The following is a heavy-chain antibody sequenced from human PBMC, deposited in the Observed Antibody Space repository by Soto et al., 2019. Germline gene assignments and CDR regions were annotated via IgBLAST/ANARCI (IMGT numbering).Heavy chain of an antibody. D-gene: IGHD3-10*01. V-gene: IGHV1-18*01. CDR1: GYTFTNFG. CDR2: ISAYNGNT. CDR3: ARGGAPFGY. J-gene: IGHJ4*02. Sequence: QVQLVQSGAEVKKPGASVKVSCKASGYTFTNFGISWVRQAPGQGLEWMGWISAYNGNTNYAQKFQGRVTMTTDTSTSTASIEVRSLRFDDTSGSCSARGGAPFGYWGQGTLVTVSS.